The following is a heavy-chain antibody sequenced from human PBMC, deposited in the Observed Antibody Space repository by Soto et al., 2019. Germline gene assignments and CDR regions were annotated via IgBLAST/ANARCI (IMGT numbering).Heavy chain of an antibody. D-gene: IGHD6-6*01. CDR1: GGSISSSSYY. V-gene: IGHV4-39*01. Sequence: SETLSLTCTVSGGSISSSSYYWGWIRQPPGKGLEWIGSIYYSGSTYYNPSLKSRVTISVDTSKNQFSLKRSSVTAADTAVYYCASTVRSSIAARQFDDWGQGTLVTVSS. CDR2: IYYSGST. J-gene: IGHJ4*02. CDR3: ASTVRSSIAARQFDD.